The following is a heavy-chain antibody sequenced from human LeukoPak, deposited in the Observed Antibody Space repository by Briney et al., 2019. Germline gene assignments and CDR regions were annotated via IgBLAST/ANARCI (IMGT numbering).Heavy chain of an antibody. CDR3: ARPTVVTGVDAFDI. J-gene: IGHJ3*02. CDR1: GFTFSSYS. Sequence: GGSLRLSCAASGFTFSSYSMNWVRQAPGKGLEWVSSISSSSSYIYYADSVKGRFTISRDNAKNALYLQMNSLRAEDTAVYHCARPTVVTGVDAFDIWGQGTMVTVSS. D-gene: IGHD4-23*01. V-gene: IGHV3-21*01. CDR2: ISSSSSYI.